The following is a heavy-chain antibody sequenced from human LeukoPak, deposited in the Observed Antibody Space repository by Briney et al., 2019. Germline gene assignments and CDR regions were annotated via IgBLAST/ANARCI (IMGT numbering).Heavy chain of an antibody. CDR2: IDYGSGGS. J-gene: IGHJ4*02. CDR1: GFTFSSYA. Sequence: PGGSLRLSCAASGFTFSSYAMGWVRQAPGKGLEWVSLIDYGSGGSHDADSVKGRFAISRDNSKNTLFLQMSSLRAEDTAVYYCAKDLGPGPWHFFDYWGQGTLVTVSS. V-gene: IGHV3-23*01. D-gene: IGHD7-27*01. CDR3: AKDLGPGPWHFFDY.